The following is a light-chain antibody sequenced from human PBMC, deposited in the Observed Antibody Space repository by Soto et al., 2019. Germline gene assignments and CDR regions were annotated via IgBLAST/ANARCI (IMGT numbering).Light chain of an antibody. J-gene: IGKJ5*01. CDR2: DAS. CDR3: QQYNNWPT. Sequence: DIQMTQSPSTLSASVGDRVTITCRASQSLRGWLAWYQQRPGKAPKALIYDASTLANGVPSRFNGSGSGTEFTLTISSLQSEDFAVYYCQQYNNWPTFGQGTRLEIK. CDR1: QSLRGW. V-gene: IGKV1-5*01.